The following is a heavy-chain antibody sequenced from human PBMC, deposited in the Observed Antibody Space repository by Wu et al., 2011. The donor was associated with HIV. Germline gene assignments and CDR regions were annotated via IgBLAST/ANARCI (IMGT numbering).Heavy chain of an antibody. CDR1: GGTFSSYA. J-gene: IGHJ6*03. Sequence: QVQLVQSGAEVKKPGSSVKVSCKASGGTFSSYAISWVRQAPGQGLEWMGKIIPFFGTSNYAQTFQDRVTITADESTSTAYMVLSSLRSEDTAVYYCAREYMVREPTYFYYMDVWGKGTDGHRLL. CDR3: AREYMVREPTYFYYMDV. V-gene: IGHV1-69*15. D-gene: IGHD3-10*01. CDR2: IIPFFGTS.